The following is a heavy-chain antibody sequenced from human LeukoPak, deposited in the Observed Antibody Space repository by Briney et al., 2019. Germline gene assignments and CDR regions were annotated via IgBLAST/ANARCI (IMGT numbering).Heavy chain of an antibody. V-gene: IGHV4-30-4*01. CDR3: ARGRFGELSSPFDY. D-gene: IGHD3-10*01. CDR2: IYYSGST. CDR1: GGSISSGDYY. Sequence: PSETLSLTCTVSGGSISSGDYYWRWLRQPPGKGLEWIGYIYYSGSTYYNPSLKSRFTISVDTSKNQFSLKLSSVTAADTAVYYCARGRFGELSSPFDYWGQGTLVTVSS. J-gene: IGHJ4*02.